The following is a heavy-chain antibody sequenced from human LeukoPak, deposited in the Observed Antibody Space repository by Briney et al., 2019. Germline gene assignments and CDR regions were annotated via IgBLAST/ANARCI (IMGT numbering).Heavy chain of an antibody. CDR2: IYYSGST. V-gene: IGHV4-59*01. CDR1: GGSISSYY. J-gene: IGHJ4*02. Sequence: SGTLSLTCTVSGGSISSYYWSWIRQPPGKGLEWIGYIYYSGSTNYNPSLKSRVTISVDTSKNQFSLKLSSVTAADTAVYYCARGLYSSGWSADYWGQGTLVTVSS. CDR3: ARGLYSSGWSADY. D-gene: IGHD6-19*01.